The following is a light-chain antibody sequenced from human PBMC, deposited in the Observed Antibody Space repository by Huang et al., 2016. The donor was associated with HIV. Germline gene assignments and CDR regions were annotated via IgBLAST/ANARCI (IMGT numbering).Light chain of an antibody. V-gene: IGKV4-1*01. CDR3: QQYSNART. CDR1: QSLLDSSNNKNY. J-gene: IGKJ1*01. CDR2: WAS. Sequence: DIVMTQSPDSLAVSLGERATINCKSSQSLLDSSNNKNYLAWYQQKPGQPPNLLIYWASTRESGVPDRCSGSGSGTDFTLSISSLQAEDVAVYYCQQYSNARTFGQGTKVEIK.